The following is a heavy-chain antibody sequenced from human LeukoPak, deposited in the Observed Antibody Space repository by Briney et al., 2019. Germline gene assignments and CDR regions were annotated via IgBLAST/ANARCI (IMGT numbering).Heavy chain of an antibody. D-gene: IGHD2-8*01. CDR2: ISSSSSYI. J-gene: IGHJ6*03. CDR1: GFTFSSYS. CDR3: AKDRCSNGVGCYYYYMDV. V-gene: IGHV3-21*01. Sequence: GGSLRLSCAASGFTFSSYSMNWVRQAPGKGLEWVSSISSSSSYIYYADSVKGRFTISRDNYENILYLQMNSLRAEDTAVYYCAKDRCSNGVGCYYYYMDVWGKGTTVTISS.